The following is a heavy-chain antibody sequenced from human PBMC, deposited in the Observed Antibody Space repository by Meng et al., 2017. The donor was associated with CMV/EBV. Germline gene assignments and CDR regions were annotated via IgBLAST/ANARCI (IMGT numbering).Heavy chain of an antibody. V-gene: IGHV1-18*01. J-gene: IGHJ2*01. CDR2: INTYNGNT. Sequence: ASVKVSCKASGYTFNTHSINWVRQAPGQGLEWMGWINTYNGNTKFAQKFQGRVTLTTDSSTTTAFMELRSLRSDDTAVYYCARDEANRGFCDLWGRGTLVTVSS. D-gene: IGHD7-27*01. CDR3: ARDEANRGFCDL. CDR1: GYTFNTHS.